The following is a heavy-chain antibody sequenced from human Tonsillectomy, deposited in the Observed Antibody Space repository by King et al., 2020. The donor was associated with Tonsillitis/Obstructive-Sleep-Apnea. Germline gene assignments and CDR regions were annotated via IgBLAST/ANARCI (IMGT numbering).Heavy chain of an antibody. V-gene: IGHV3-23*04. J-gene: IGHJ4*02. CDR3: AKEGMGATSASTFDC. D-gene: IGHD1-26*01. CDR2: ISGSGGST. CDR1: GFTFSSYA. Sequence: VQLVESGGGLVQPGGSLRLSCAASGFTFSSYAMNWVRQAPGKGLEWVSAISGSGGSTYYADSVKGRFTISRDHSKNTLYLKMNSLRAEDTAVYYCAKEGMGATSASTFDCWGQGTLVTVSS.